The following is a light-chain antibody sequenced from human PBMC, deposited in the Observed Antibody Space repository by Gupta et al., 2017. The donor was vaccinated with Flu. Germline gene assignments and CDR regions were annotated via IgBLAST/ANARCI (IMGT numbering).Light chain of an antibody. CDR3: ALYTRVKSYV. V-gene: IGLV2-14*01. CDR1: TSDVGDFNF. J-gene: IGLJ6*01. CDR2: EVT. Sequence: SITISCTGATSDVGDFNFVSWYQQFPGKAPQLVIYEVTNRPSGTSHRFSGSRSATAAFLTISGLQANDEADYYCALYTRVKSYVFGSGTRV.